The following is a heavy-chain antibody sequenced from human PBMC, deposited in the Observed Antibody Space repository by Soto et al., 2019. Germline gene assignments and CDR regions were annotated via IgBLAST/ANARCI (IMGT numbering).Heavy chain of an antibody. Sequence: GGSLRLSCAASGFTFSSYSMNWVRQAPGKGLEWVSSISSSSSYIYYADSVKGRFTISRDNAKNSLYLQMNSLRAEDTAVYYCARESEYSSSSGDYWGQGTLVTVSS. CDR3: ARESEYSSSSGDY. V-gene: IGHV3-21*01. D-gene: IGHD6-6*01. J-gene: IGHJ4*02. CDR1: GFTFSSYS. CDR2: ISSSSSYI.